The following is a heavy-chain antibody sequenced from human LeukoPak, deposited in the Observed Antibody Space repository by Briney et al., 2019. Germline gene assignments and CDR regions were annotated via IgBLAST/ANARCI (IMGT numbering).Heavy chain of an antibody. CDR1: GFSFSDYS. J-gene: IGHJ6*03. CDR3: ARDLTSAYWTPGGYYYYMDV. CDR2: ITSRSAFT. Sequence: PGGSLRLSCVASGFSFSDYSLNWVRQRPGKGLEWISYITSRSAFTYYVDSVKGRFTISRDDGKKSVYLHLSGLRVDDTAVYYCARDLTSAYWTPGGYYYYMDVWGKGTAVTVSS. D-gene: IGHD3/OR15-3a*01. V-gene: IGHV3-48*01.